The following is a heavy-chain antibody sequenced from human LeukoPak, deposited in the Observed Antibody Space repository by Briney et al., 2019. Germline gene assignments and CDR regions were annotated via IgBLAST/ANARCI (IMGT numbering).Heavy chain of an antibody. D-gene: IGHD3-22*01. CDR2: ISAYNGNT. J-gene: IGHJ4*02. Sequence: GASVKVSCKASGYTFTSYGISWVRQAPGQGLEWMGRISAYNGNTNYAQKLQGRVTMTTDTSTSTAYMELRSLRSDDTAVYYCARHPGVEYYYDSSGFYYWGQGTLVTVSS. CDR3: ARHPGVEYYYDSSGFYY. V-gene: IGHV1-18*01. CDR1: GYTFTSYG.